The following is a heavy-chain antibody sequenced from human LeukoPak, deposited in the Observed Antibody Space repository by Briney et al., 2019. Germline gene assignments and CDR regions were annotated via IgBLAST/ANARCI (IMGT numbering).Heavy chain of an antibody. Sequence: SETLSLTCTVSGGSISSGDYYWSWIRQPPEKGLQWIGYIYYSGSTNYNPSLKSRVTISVDTSKNQFSLKLNSVTAADTAVYYCARQGPLTTAVTTRTNPFDYWGQGTLVTVSS. J-gene: IGHJ4*02. V-gene: IGHV4-30-4*01. CDR2: IYYSGST. CDR1: GGSISSGDYY. CDR3: ARQGPLTTAVTTRTNPFDY. D-gene: IGHD4-11*01.